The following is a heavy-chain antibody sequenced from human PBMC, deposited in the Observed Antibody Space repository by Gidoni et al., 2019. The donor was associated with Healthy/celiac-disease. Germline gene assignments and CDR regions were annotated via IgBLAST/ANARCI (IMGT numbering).Heavy chain of an antibody. CDR2: IYDSGST. CDR1: GASHSSYY. J-gene: IGHJ6*03. V-gene: IGHV4-59*08. D-gene: IGHD2-2*01. Sequence: QVQLQQSGPGLVKPSETLSLTSTVPGASHSSYYWSWIRQPPGKGLEWIGYIYDSGSTNYNPALKSRVTISVDTSKNQFSLKLSSVTAADTAVYYCARQIVVRQLNYMDVWGKGTTVTVSS. CDR3: ARQIVVRQLNYMDV.